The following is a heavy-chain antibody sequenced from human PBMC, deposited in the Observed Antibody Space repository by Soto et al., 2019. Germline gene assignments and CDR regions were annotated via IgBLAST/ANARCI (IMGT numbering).Heavy chain of an antibody. CDR3: ASKTYESKWTFDY. D-gene: IGHD3-22*01. CDR1: GGSISTSQW. CDR2: IYHSGSS. J-gene: IGHJ4*02. Sequence: QVQLQESGPGLVKPSGTLSLTCTVSGGSISTSQWWSWLRQPPGKGLEWIGEIYHSGSSNYNASLKSRVTISVDKSKNQFSMKLNSVGAADTAVYYCASKTYESKWTFDYWGQGTLVTVSS. V-gene: IGHV4-4*02.